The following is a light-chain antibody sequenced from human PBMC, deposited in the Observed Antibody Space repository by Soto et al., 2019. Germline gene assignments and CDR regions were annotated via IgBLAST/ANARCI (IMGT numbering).Light chain of an antibody. Sequence: ALRMTHSPSSFSASTGDRVTITCRASQGISSYLAWYQQKPGKAPKLLIHATSTLQSGVPSRFSDRDSGADFTLTINNLQPEDFATYYCQQPPHTFGPGTKVDIK. CDR1: QGISSY. CDR2: ATS. CDR3: QQPPHT. V-gene: IGKV1-8*01. J-gene: IGKJ3*01.